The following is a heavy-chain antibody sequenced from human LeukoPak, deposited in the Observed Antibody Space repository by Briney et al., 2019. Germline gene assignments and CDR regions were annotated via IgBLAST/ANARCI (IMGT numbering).Heavy chain of an antibody. Sequence: SETLSLTCTVSDASTASHYWTWLRQPPGKELEWIAYMFDTVSTKSNPSLKSRLTLSVDTSKKQLSLRLSSVTAADTAVYYCATIKRGSTYGYFDFWGQGIKVTVSS. V-gene: IGHV4-59*11. CDR1: DASTASHY. D-gene: IGHD5-18*01. CDR3: ATIKRGSTYGYFDF. J-gene: IGHJ4*02. CDR2: MFDTVST.